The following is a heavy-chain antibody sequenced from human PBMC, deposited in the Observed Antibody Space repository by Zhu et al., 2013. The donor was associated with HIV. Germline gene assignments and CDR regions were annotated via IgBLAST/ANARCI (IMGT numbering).Heavy chain of an antibody. D-gene: IGHD2-2*01. CDR3: ARQRRSAIVVVPAAAGFDP. V-gene: IGHV1-69*06. Sequence: QVQLVQSGAEVKKPGSSVKVSCKASGGTFSSYAISWVRQAPGQGLEWMGGIIPIFGTANYAQKFQGRVTITADKSTSTAYMELSSLRSEDTAVYYCARQRRSAIVVVPAAAGFDPWGQEPWSPSPQ. J-gene: IGHJ5*02. CDR2: IIPIFGTA. CDR1: GGTFSSYA.